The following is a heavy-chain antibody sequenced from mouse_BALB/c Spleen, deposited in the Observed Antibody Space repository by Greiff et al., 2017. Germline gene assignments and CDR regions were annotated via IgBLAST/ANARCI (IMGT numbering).Heavy chain of an antibody. J-gene: IGHJ2*01. Sequence: QVQLQQSGAELVRPGSSVKISCKASGYAFSSYWMNWVKQRPGQGLEWIGQIYPGDGDTNYNGKFKGKATLTADKSSSTAYMQLSSLKSEDSAVYFCARRGYEALYFDYWGQGTTLTVSS. V-gene: IGHV1-80*01. CDR1: GYAFSSYW. CDR2: IYPGDGDT. D-gene: IGHD2-14*01. CDR3: ARRGYEALYFDY.